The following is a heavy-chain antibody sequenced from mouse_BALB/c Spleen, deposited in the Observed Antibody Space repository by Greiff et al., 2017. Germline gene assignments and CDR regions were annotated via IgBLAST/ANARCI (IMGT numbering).Heavy chain of an antibody. CDR1: GFAFSSYS. CDR2: ISSGGSYT. V-gene: IGHV5-6-4*01. CDR3: TRDSLMDY. Sequence: EVQLVESGGGLVQPGGSLKLSCAASGFAFSSYSMSWVRQTPEKRLEWVATISSGGSYTYYPDSVKGRFTISRDNAKNTLYLQMSSLKSEDTAMYYCTRDSLMDYWGQGTSVTVSA. J-gene: IGHJ4*01.